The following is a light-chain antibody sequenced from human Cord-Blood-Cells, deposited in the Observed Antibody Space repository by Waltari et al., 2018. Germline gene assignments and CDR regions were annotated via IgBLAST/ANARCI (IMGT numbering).Light chain of an antibody. CDR3: CAYAGSYTV. V-gene: IGLV2-11*01. J-gene: IGLJ2*01. Sequence: QSALTQPRSVSGSPGQSGTISCTGTSSDVGGYNYLSWYQQHPGKAPKLMIYDVSKQPSGVPDRFSGCKSGNTASLTISGLQDEDEADYYCCAYAGSYTVFGGGTKLTVL. CDR2: DVS. CDR1: SSDVGGYNY.